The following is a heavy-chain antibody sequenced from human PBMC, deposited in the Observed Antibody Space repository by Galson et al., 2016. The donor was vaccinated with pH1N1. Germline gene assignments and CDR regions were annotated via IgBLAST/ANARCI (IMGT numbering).Heavy chain of an antibody. Sequence: CAISGDSVSSNSVAWNWIRQSPSRGLEWLGRTYYRSEWYHDYAVSVRSRITINPDTSKNHFSLRPTSVTPEDTAVYYCARAPVAAAGDWFDPWGQGTQVTVSS. CDR1: GDSVSSNSVA. V-gene: IGHV6-1*01. D-gene: IGHD6-13*01. CDR2: TYYRSEWYH. J-gene: IGHJ5*02. CDR3: ARAPVAAAGDWFDP.